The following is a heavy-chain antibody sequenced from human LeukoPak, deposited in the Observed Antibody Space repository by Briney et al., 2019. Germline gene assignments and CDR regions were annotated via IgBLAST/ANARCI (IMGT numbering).Heavy chain of an antibody. CDR3: ARAAGYCSGGSCYFGY. V-gene: IGHV4-34*01. Sequence: SETLSLTCAVYGGSFSGYYWSWIRHPPGKGLEWIGEINHSGSTNYNPSLKSRVTISVDTSKNQFSLKLSSVTAADTAVYYCARAAGYCSGGSCYFGYWGQGTLVTVSS. CDR2: INHSGST. J-gene: IGHJ4*02. D-gene: IGHD2-15*01. CDR1: GGSFSGYY.